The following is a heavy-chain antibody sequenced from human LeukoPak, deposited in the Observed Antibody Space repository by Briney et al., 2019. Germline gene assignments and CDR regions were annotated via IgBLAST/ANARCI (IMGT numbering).Heavy chain of an antibody. Sequence: GGSLRLSCAASGFTFDDYAMHWVRQAPGKGLEWVSGISWNSGSIGYADSVKGRFTISRDNAKNSLYLQMNSLRAEDTALYYCAKGGPRSSGKLAPSFQHWGQGTLVTVSS. CDR2: ISWNSGSI. V-gene: IGHV3-9*01. CDR3: AKGGPRSSGKLAPSFQH. J-gene: IGHJ1*01. D-gene: IGHD1-26*01. CDR1: GFTFDDYA.